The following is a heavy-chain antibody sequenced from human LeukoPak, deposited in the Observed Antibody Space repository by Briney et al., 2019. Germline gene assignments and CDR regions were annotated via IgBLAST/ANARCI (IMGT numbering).Heavy chain of an antibody. Sequence: SQTLSLTCAVSGGSISSGDYYWSWIRQPPGKGLEWIGYIYYSGSTYYNPSLKSRVTISVDTSKNQFSLKLSSVTAADTAVYYCARDAMVRGVISMYYYYYGMDVWGQGTTVTVSS. CDR3: ARDAMVRGVISMYYYYYGMDV. CDR2: IYYSGST. V-gene: IGHV4-30-4*01. J-gene: IGHJ6*02. D-gene: IGHD3-10*01. CDR1: GGSISSGDYY.